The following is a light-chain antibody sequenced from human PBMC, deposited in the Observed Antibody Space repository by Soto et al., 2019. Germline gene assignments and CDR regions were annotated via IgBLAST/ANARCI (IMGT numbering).Light chain of an antibody. Sequence: EIVMTQSPATLSVSPEERATLSCRASQSVSSNLAWYQQKPGQAPRLLMYGASTRATGIPDRFSGSGSGTEFTPPSSSLQSEDVAAYYCQQHNNCPPWTFGQGTKVEIK. CDR3: QQHNNCPPWT. V-gene: IGKV3-15*01. CDR2: GAS. CDR1: QSVSSN. J-gene: IGKJ1*01.